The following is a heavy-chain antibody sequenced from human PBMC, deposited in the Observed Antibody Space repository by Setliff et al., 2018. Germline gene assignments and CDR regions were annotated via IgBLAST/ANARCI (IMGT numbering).Heavy chain of an antibody. J-gene: IGHJ3*01. CDR1: GDSFSDYY. Sequence: SETLSLTCAVYGDSFSDYYWSWIRQPPGKGLEWIEEINHRGSTNYSPSLKSRVTMSVDTSKNQFSLNLNSVTAADTAVYYCARLYHKENSADFRRAPFDVWGQGIMVTVSS. CDR3: ARLYHKENSADFRRAPFDV. CDR2: INHRGST. D-gene: IGHD2-21*01. V-gene: IGHV4-34*01.